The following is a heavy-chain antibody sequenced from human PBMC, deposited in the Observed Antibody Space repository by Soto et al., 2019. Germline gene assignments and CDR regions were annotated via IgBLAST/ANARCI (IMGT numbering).Heavy chain of an antibody. CDR1: GYTFTGYY. CDR3: ARSTSPNYGMNV. CDR2: INPNSGGT. J-gene: IGHJ6*02. D-gene: IGHD2-2*01. V-gene: IGHV1-2*04. Sequence: GASVKVSCKDSGYTFTGYYMHWVRQAPGQGLEWMGWINPNSGGTNYAQKFQGWVTMNRDTSISTAYMELSRLRSDDTAVYYCARSTSPNYGMNVWGQGTAVTVSS.